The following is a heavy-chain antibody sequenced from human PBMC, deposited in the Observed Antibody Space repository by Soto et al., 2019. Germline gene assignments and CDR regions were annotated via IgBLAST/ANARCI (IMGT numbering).Heavy chain of an antibody. CDR1: GFTFRNYF. CDR2: VPGDGTRA. J-gene: IGHJ6*02. D-gene: IGHD1-26*01. V-gene: IGHV3-74*01. CDR3: ARENGYSLDV. Sequence: EVQLVESGGGSVQPGGSLRLSCEVSGFTFRNYFMAWVRQVPGKGLVSVSHVPGDGTRASYADSVRGRFTISRDNAKNTVYLQLNSLRDEDTGVYYCARENGYSLDVWGQGTTVTVSS.